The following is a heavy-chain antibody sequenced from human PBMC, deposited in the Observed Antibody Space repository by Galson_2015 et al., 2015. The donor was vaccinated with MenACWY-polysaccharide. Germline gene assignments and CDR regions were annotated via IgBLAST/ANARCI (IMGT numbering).Heavy chain of an antibody. CDR3: AKEQVKIIAEYYFDY. D-gene: IGHD2/OR15-2a*01. CDR2: FSGTDGNK. V-gene: IGHV3-23*01. Sequence: SLRLSCAASGFPFSRYAMTWVRQAPGKGLEWVSTFSGTDGNKGFYADSVKGRFTVSRDNSKNTLYLQMNSLRAEDTAVYYCAKEQVKIIAEYYFDYWGQGALVTVSS. J-gene: IGHJ4*02. CDR1: GFPFSRYA.